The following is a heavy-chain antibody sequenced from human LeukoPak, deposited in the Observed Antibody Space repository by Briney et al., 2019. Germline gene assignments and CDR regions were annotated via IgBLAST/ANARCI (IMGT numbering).Heavy chain of an antibody. V-gene: IGHV3-23*01. CDR3: AKKPYCGGDMCWALYY. Sequence: PGGSLRLSCAASGFTFNTYAMNWVRQAPGKGLEWVSSISGSGDSTFYADSVKGRFTISRDNSKNTLYLQMNSLRAVDTAVYYCAKKPYCGGDMCWALYYGGQGTLVTVSS. D-gene: IGHD2-21*01. J-gene: IGHJ4*02. CDR2: ISGSGDST. CDR1: GFTFNTYA.